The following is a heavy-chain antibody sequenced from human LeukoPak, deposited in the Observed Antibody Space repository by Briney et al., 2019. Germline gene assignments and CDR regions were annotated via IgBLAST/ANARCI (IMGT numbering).Heavy chain of an antibody. CDR1: GYTFTTYG. J-gene: IGHJ1*01. Sequence: ASVKVSCKASGYTFTTYGISWVRQAPEQGLEWMGWISADSGNTNYAQNLHGRLTMTTDTSTSTVYMELRSLTSDDTAMYYCARVLGSSGWSPTQYFQHWGQGTLVTVSS. D-gene: IGHD6-19*01. CDR2: ISADSGNT. V-gene: IGHV1-18*01. CDR3: ARVLGSSGWSPTQYFQH.